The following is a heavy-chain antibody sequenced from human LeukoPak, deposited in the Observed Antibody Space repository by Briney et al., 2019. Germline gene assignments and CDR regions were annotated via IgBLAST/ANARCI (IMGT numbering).Heavy chain of an antibody. Sequence: GESLKISCKVSGYSFTTYWIGWVRQVPGKGLEWMAIIFPGDSDTRYSPSFQGQVTISADTAYLQWSSLEASDTAMYYCARVSCSRWYFDFWGQGTLVTVSS. V-gene: IGHV5-51*01. J-gene: IGHJ4*02. CDR2: IFPGDSDT. CDR1: GYSFTTYW. CDR3: ARVSCSRWYFDF. D-gene: IGHD6-13*01.